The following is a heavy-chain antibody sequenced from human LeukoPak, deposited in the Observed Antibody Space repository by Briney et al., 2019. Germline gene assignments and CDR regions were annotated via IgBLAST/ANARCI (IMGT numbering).Heavy chain of an antibody. D-gene: IGHD2-15*01. CDR3: AKGKAVVGAAGLDY. Sequence: GGSLRLSCAASGFTFSGYAMSWVRRAPGKGLEWVSSISAGSTNKYYTDSVKGRFTISRDNSKNTLYLQMNSLRAEDTAIYYCAKGKAVVGAAGLDYWGQGTLVTVSS. CDR2: ISAGSTNK. V-gene: IGHV3-23*01. J-gene: IGHJ4*02. CDR1: GFTFSGYA.